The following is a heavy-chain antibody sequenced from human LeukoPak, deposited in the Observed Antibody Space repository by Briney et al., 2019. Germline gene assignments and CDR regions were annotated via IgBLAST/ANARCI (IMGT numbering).Heavy chain of an antibody. D-gene: IGHD3-10*01. Sequence: SETLSLTCAVSGGSFSGYYWSWIRQPPGKGLEWIGEINHSGSTNYNPSLKSRVTISVDTSKNQFSLKLSSVTAADTAVYYCARFLYGSGVDIWGQGTMVTVSS. CDR2: INHSGST. J-gene: IGHJ3*02. CDR1: GGSFSGYY. CDR3: ARFLYGSGVDI. V-gene: IGHV4-34*01.